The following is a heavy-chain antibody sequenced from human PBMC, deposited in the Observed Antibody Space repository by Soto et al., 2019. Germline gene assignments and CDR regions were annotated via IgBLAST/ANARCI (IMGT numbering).Heavy chain of an antibody. D-gene: IGHD4-4*01. J-gene: IGHJ4*02. Sequence: PSETLSLTCRVSGYFIISSHCWGWIRQPPGKGLEWIGHINYSGSFYHDPSLKSRVTMSLDTSKHQFSLRLSSVTAVDTAVYYCARIATTTLGGPIDYWGRGTLVTVSS. CDR1: GYFIISSHC. CDR2: INYSGSF. CDR3: ARIATTTLGGPIDY. V-gene: IGHV4-28*05.